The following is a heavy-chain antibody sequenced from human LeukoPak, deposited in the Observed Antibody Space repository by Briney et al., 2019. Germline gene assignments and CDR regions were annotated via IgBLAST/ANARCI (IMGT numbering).Heavy chain of an antibody. CDR1: GFTFSSYG. V-gene: IGHV3-30*03. Sequence: PGRSLRLSCAASGFTFSSYGMHWVRQAPGKGLEWVAVISYDGSNKYYADSVKGRFTISRDNSKNTLYLQMNSLRAEDTAVYYCATHAGIVGLKGPFDYWGQGTLVTVSS. CDR3: ATHAGIVGLKGPFDY. CDR2: ISYDGSNK. D-gene: IGHD1-26*01. J-gene: IGHJ4*02.